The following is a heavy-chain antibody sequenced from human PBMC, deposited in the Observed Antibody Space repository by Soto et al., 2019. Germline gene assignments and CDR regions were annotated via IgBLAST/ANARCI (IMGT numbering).Heavy chain of an antibody. CDR2: IYSGGST. V-gene: IGHV3-53*01. Sequence: GGSLRLSCAASGFTVSSNYMSWVRQAPGKGLEWVSVIYSGGSTYYADSVKGRFTISRDNSKNTLYLQMNSLRAEDTAVYYCARGSPLLWFGSLDYWGQGTLVTVSS. CDR3: ARGSPLLWFGSLDY. J-gene: IGHJ4*02. D-gene: IGHD3-10*01. CDR1: GFTVSSNY.